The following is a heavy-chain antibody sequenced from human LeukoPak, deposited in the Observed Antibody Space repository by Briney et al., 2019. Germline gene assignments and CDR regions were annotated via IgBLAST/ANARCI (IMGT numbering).Heavy chain of an antibody. V-gene: IGHV3-21*01. CDR2: ISSSSSYI. CDR1: GFTFSSYS. Sequence: GALRLSCAASGFTFSSYSMNWVRQAPGKGLEWVSSISSSSSYIYYAGSVKGRFTISRDNAKNSLYLQMNSLRAEDTAVYYCARGKEQLGPWGQGTLVTVSS. CDR3: ARGKEQLGP. D-gene: IGHD6-13*01. J-gene: IGHJ5*02.